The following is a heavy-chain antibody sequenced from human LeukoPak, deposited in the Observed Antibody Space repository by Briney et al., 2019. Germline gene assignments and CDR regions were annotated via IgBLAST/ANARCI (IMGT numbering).Heavy chain of an antibody. CDR2: ISYDGSNK. Sequence: GGSLRLSCAASGFTFSSYAMHWVRQAPGKGLEWVVVISYDGSNKYYADSVKGRFTISRDNSKNTLYLQMNSLRAEDTAVYYCARDGVYYDSSGFGYWGQGTLVTVSS. CDR3: ARDGVYYDSSGFGY. V-gene: IGHV3-30-3*01. CDR1: GFTFSSYA. J-gene: IGHJ4*02. D-gene: IGHD3-22*01.